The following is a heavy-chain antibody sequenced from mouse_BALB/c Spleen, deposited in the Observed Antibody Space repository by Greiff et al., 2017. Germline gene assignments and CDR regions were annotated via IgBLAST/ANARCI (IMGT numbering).Heavy chain of an antibody. CDR3: TRHGSSYDYAMDY. CDR1: GYTFTSYY. V-gene: IGHV1S81*02. Sequence: VQLQQSGAELVKPGASVKLSCKASGYTFTSYYMYWVKQRPGQGLEWIGEINPSNGGTNFNEKFKSKATLTVDKSSSTAYMQLSSLTSEDSAVYYCTRHGSSYDYAMDYWGQGTSVTVSS. CDR2: INPSNGGT. D-gene: IGHD1-1*01. J-gene: IGHJ4*01.